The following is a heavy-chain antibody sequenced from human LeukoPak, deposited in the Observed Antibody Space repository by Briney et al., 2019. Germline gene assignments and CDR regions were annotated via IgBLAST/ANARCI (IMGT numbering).Heavy chain of an antibody. J-gene: IGHJ4*02. CDR1: GFTFSSYS. D-gene: IGHD6-13*01. Sequence: PGGSLRLSCAASGFTFSSYSMNWVRQAPGKGLEWVSYISSSSSTIYYADSVKGRFTISRDNAKNSLYLQMNSLRAEDTAVYYCARDIASAESPPYYFDYWGQGTLVTVSS. CDR3: ARDIASAESPPYYFDY. V-gene: IGHV3-48*04. CDR2: ISSSSSTI.